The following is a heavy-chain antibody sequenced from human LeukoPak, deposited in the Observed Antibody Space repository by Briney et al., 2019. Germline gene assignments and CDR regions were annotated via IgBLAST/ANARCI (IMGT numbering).Heavy chain of an antibody. CDR2: ISYDGSNK. CDR3: ARVSGPYDSSGYYYFDY. V-gene: IGHV3-30-3*01. Sequence: GGSLRLSCAASGFTFSSYAMHWVRQAPGEGLEWVAVISYDGSNKYYADSVKGRFTISRDNSKNTLYLQMNSLRAEDTAVYYCARVSGPYDSSGYYYFDYWGQGTLVTVSS. CDR1: GFTFSSYA. J-gene: IGHJ4*02. D-gene: IGHD3-22*01.